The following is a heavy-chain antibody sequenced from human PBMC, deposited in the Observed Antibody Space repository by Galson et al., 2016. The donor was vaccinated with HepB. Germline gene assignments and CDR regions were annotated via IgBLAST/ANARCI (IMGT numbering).Heavy chain of an antibody. J-gene: IGHJ4*02. V-gene: IGHV1-2*04. CDR1: GYTFTGYY. Sequence: SVKVSCKASGYTFTGYYMHWVRQAPGQGLEWMGWINANSGATNYAPKFQGWVTMTRDTSARTAYMELSSLRSEDTAVYYCAGSLYSSGWYANWGQGTLVTVSS. D-gene: IGHD6-19*01. CDR2: INANSGAT. CDR3: AGSLYSSGWYAN.